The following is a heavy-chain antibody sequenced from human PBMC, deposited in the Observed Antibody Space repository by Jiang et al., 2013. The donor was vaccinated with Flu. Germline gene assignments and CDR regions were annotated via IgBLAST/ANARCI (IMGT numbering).Heavy chain of an antibody. V-gene: IGHV1-69*01. CDR2: IIPIFGIA. Sequence: LEWMGGIIPIFGIANYAQKFQGRVTITADESTSTAYMELSSLRSEDTAVYYCARNIRLGELSPPFDYWGQGTLVTVSS. CDR3: ARNIRLGELSPPFDY. D-gene: IGHD3-16*02. J-gene: IGHJ4*02.